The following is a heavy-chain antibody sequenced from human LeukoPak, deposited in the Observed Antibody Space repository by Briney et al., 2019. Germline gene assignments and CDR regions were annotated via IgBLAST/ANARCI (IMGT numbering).Heavy chain of an antibody. D-gene: IGHD4-17*01. V-gene: IGHV4-59*01. CDR2: IYYSGST. Sequence: SETLSLTCTVSGGSISSYYWSWIRQPPGKGLEWIGYIYYSGSTNYNPSLKSRVTISVDTSKNQFSLKLSSVTAADTAVYYCARDGVHDYEGGMDVWGQGTTVTVSS. CDR1: GGSISSYY. J-gene: IGHJ6*02. CDR3: ARDGVHDYEGGMDV.